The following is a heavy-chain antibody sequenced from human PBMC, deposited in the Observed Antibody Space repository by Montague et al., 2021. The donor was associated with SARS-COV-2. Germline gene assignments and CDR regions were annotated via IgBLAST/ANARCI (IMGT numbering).Heavy chain of an antibody. Sequence: SETLSLTCSVSGGSLSTYYWSWIRQPPGKGLGWIGYIDDSGTTRYNPSLRSRATISLDLSKNQFSLYLNSVTAADTAVYYCARNAYNHYGLDVWGQGTTVTVSS. J-gene: IGHJ6*02. V-gene: IGHV4-59*08. CDR2: IDDSGTT. CDR3: ARNAYNHYGLDV. CDR1: GGSLSTYY.